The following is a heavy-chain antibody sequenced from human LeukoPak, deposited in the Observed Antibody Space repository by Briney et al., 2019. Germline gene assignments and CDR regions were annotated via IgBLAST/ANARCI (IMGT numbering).Heavy chain of an antibody. J-gene: IGHJ4*02. V-gene: IGHV3-30*18. Sequence: GGSLRLSCAASGFTYSSYGMHWVRQAPGKGLEWVAVISYDGSNKYYADSVKGRFTISRDNSKNTLYLQMNSLRAEDTAVYYCAKAFGWELTDSVDYWGQGTLVTVSS. D-gene: IGHD1-26*01. CDR1: GFTYSSYG. CDR3: AKAFGWELTDSVDY. CDR2: ISYDGSNK.